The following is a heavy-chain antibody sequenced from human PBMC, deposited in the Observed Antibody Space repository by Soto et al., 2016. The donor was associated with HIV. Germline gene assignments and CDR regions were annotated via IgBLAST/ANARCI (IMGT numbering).Heavy chain of an antibody. CDR3: ARVRVPTYNSGWYFWFDY. CDR1: GFTVSSSY. D-gene: IGHD6-19*01. CDR2: IYSGGST. V-gene: IGHV3-53*02. Sequence: EVQLVETGGGLIQPGGSLRLSCAASGFTVSSSYMSWVRQAPGKGLEWVSIIYSGGSTYYADSVKGRFTISRDNSKNTLYLQMNSLRAEDTAVYYCARVRVPTYNSGWYFWFDYWGQGTLVTVSS. J-gene: IGHJ4*02.